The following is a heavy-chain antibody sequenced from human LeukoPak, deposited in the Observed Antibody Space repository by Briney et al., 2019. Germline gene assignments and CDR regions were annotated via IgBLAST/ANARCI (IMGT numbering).Heavy chain of an antibody. CDR2: ISAYNGNT. CDR3: ARDEIGVSFSDYYYYGMDV. V-gene: IGHV1-18*01. Sequence: ASVKVSCKASGYTFTSYGISWVRRAPGQGLEWMGWISAYNGNTNYAQKLQGRVTMTTDTSTSTAYMELRGLRSDDTAVYYCARDEIGVSFSDYYYYGMDVWGQGTTVTVSS. J-gene: IGHJ6*02. CDR1: GYTFTSYG. D-gene: IGHD2-8*01.